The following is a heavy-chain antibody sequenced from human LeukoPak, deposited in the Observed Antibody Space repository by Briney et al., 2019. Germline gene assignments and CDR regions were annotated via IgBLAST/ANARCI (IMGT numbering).Heavy chain of an antibody. CDR3: HIVVVPAAIRSSSHDAFDI. CDR1: GGSFSGYY. J-gene: IGHJ3*02. CDR2: INHGGST. V-gene: IGHV4-34*01. Sequence: SETLSLTCAVYGGSFSGYYWSWIRQPPGKGLEWIGEINHGGSTNYNPSLKSRVTISVDTSKNQFSLKLSSVTAADTAVYYCHIVVVPAAIRSSSHDAFDIWGQGTMVTVSS. D-gene: IGHD2-2*01.